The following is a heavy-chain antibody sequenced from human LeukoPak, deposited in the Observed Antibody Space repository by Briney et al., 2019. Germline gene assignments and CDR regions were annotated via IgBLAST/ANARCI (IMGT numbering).Heavy chain of an antibody. Sequence: GGSLRLSCVASGFTFSRHDMNWVRQAPGKGLEWVAVISYDGSNKYYADSVKGRFTISRDNSKNTLYLQMNSLSTEDTAVYYCAKGVSSSWSNDAFDIWGQGTMVTVSS. CDR3: AKGVSSSWSNDAFDI. V-gene: IGHV3-30*18. CDR1: GFTFSRHD. CDR2: ISYDGSNK. J-gene: IGHJ3*02. D-gene: IGHD6-13*01.